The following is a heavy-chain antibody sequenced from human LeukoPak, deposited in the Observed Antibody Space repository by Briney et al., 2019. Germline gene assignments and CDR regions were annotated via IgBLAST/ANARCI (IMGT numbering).Heavy chain of an antibody. V-gene: IGHV4-34*01. D-gene: IGHD3-3*01. CDR1: GGSFSGYY. Sequence: SETLSLTCAVYGGSFSGYYWSWIRQPPGKGLEWSGEINHSGSTNYNPSLKRRVTISVDTSKNQFSLKLSSVSAADTAVYYCARGHRDYDFWSGYLRGDFDPWGQGTLVTVSS. CDR3: ARGHRDYDFWSGYLRGDFDP. J-gene: IGHJ5*02. CDR2: INHSGST.